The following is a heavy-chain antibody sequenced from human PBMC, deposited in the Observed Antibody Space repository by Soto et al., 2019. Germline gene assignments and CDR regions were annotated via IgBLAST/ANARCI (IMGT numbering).Heavy chain of an antibody. Sequence: ASVKVSCKASGYTFTSYDINWVRQATGQGLEWMGWMNPNSGNTGYAQKFQGRVTMTRNTSISTAYMELSSLRSEDTAVYYCARWRTVTTDYYYGMDVWGQGTTVTV. J-gene: IGHJ6*02. D-gene: IGHD4-17*01. CDR2: MNPNSGNT. V-gene: IGHV1-8*01. CDR1: GYTFTSYD. CDR3: ARWRTVTTDYYYGMDV.